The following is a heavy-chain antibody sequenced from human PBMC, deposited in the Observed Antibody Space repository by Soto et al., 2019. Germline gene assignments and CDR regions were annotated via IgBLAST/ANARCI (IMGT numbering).Heavy chain of an antibody. CDR3: ASFHCTRGVCSDWFDP. CDR1: GGSISSYY. J-gene: IGHJ5*02. Sequence: PSETLSLTCTVSGGSISSYYWSWIRQPPGKGLEWIGFIYYNGSTNYNPSLKSRVTMSVDMSKNQFSLKLTSVTAADTAVYYCASFHCTRGVCSDWFDPWGQGTLVTVSS. CDR2: IYYNGST. V-gene: IGHV4-59*01. D-gene: IGHD2-8*01.